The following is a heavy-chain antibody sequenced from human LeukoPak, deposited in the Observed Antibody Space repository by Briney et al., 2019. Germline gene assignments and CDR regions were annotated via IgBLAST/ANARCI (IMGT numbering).Heavy chain of an antibody. CDR2: IKQDGSEK. Sequence: GGSLRPSCAASGFTFTTYWMSWVRQAPGKGLEWVANIKQDGSEKYYVDSVKGRFTISRDNAKTSMYLQMNSLRAEDTAVYYCARDRLTSGNYFFDYWGQGTLVTVSS. CDR1: GFTFTTYW. J-gene: IGHJ4*02. V-gene: IGHV3-7*01. CDR3: ARDRLTSGNYFFDY. D-gene: IGHD1-26*01.